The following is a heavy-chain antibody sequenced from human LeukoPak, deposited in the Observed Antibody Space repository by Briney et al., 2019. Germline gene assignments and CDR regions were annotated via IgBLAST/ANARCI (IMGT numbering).Heavy chain of an antibody. D-gene: IGHD3-3*01. V-gene: IGHV3-48*01. CDR1: GFTFSSYW. CDR2: ITSSSSSR. J-gene: IGHJ4*02. CDR3: ARDNGFLEWYKD. Sequence: GGSLRLSCAASGFTFSSYWMNWVRQAPGKGLEWVSYITSSSSSRYYADSVKGRFTISRDNALNSLFLQMNSLRAEDTAVYYCARDNGFLEWYKDWGQGTLVTVSS.